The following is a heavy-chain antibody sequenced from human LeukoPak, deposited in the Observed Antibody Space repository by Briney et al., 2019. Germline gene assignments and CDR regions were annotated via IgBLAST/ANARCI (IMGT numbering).Heavy chain of an antibody. D-gene: IGHD3-10*01. CDR3: ARDQAMVRGSLSGMDV. CDR1: GYTFTGYY. V-gene: IGHV1-2*02. Sequence: ASVKVSCEASGYTFTGYYMHWVRQAPGQGLEWMEWINPNSGGTNYAQKFQGRVTMTRDTSISTAYMELSRLRSDDTAVYYCARDQAMVRGSLSGMDVWGQGTTVTVSS. CDR2: INPNSGGT. J-gene: IGHJ6*02.